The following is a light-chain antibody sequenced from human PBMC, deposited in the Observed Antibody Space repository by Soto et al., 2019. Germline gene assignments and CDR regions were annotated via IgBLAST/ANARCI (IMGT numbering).Light chain of an antibody. CDR1: SRDVGGYRY. V-gene: IGLV2-11*01. J-gene: IGLJ6*01. CDR2: DVS. Sequence: VRTQPRSVADSLVQSATISSTVTSRDVGGYRYVSWYQQHPGKAPKLMISDVSKRPSGVPDRCSGSKFGNTASLTISGLQAEDEADYYCCSYAGAFPYVFGSGTKV. CDR3: CSYAGAFPYV.